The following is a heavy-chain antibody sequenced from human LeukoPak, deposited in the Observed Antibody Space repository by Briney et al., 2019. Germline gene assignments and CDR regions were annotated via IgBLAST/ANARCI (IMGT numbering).Heavy chain of an antibody. CDR2: INWNGGST. D-gene: IGHD6-19*01. Sequence: GGSLRLSCAASGFTFDDYGMSWVRQAPGKGLEWVSGINWNGGSTGYADSVKGRFTTSRDNAKNTLYLQMNSLRAEDTAVYFCAKGSKAVLFTRDHYMDVWGKGTTVTISS. J-gene: IGHJ6*03. V-gene: IGHV3-20*04. CDR1: GFTFDDYG. CDR3: AKGSKAVLFTRDHYMDV.